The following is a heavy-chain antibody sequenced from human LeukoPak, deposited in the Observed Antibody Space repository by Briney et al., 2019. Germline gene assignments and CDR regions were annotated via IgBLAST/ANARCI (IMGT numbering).Heavy chain of an antibody. CDR2: IHNSGRT. CDR3: ARHGGSSWLDAFDI. D-gene: IGHD6-13*01. V-gene: IGHV4-59*08. CDR1: GGSVSSYY. Sequence: SETLSLTCSVSGGSVSSYYWSWIRQSPGKGLEWIGYIHNSGRTNYNPSLKSRVTISLDTSKNQFSLKLRSVTAADTAVYYCARHGGSSWLDAFDIWGQGTMVTVSS. J-gene: IGHJ3*02.